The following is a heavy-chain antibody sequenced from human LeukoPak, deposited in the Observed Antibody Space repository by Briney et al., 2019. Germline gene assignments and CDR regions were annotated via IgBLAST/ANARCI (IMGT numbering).Heavy chain of an antibody. CDR3: AKDPVPRIAVAGTLTAAY. CDR1: GFTFSSYW. J-gene: IGHJ4*02. D-gene: IGHD6-19*01. V-gene: IGHV3-7*03. CDR2: IKQDGSEK. Sequence: PGGSLGLSCAASGFTFSSYWMSWVRQAPGKGLEWVANIKQDGSEKYYVDSVKGRFTISRDNAKNSLYLQMNSLRAEDTAVYYCAKDPVPRIAVAGTLTAAYWGQGTLVTVSS.